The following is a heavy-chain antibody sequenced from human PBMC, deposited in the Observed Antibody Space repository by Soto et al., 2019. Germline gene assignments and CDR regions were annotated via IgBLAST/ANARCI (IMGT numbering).Heavy chain of an antibody. D-gene: IGHD3-3*01. J-gene: IGHJ6*02. CDR1: GYSFTSYW. CDR2: IYPGDSDT. CDR3: ARSFPNYDFWSGYYYYYGMDV. V-gene: IGHV5-51*01. Sequence: GESLKISCKGSGYSFTSYWIGWVRQMPGKDLEWMGIIYPGDSDTRYSPSFQGQVTISADKSISTAYLQWSSLKASDTAMYYCARSFPNYDFWSGYYYYYGMDVWGQGTTVTASS.